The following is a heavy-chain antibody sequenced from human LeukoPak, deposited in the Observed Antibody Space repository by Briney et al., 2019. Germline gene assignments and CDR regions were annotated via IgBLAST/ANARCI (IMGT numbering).Heavy chain of an antibody. V-gene: IGHV4-34*01. CDR2: INHSGST. CDR3: ARESRGGYYYDSSGYWRFDY. Sequence: PETLSLTCAVYGGSFSGYYWSWIRQPPGKGLEWIGEINHSGSTNYNPSLKSRVTISVDTSKNQFSLKLSSVTAADTAVYYCARESRGGYYYDSSGYWRFDYWGQGTLVTVSS. D-gene: IGHD3-22*01. J-gene: IGHJ4*02. CDR1: GGSFSGYY.